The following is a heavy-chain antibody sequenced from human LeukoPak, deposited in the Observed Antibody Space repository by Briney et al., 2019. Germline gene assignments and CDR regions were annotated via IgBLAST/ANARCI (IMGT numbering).Heavy chain of an antibody. J-gene: IGHJ4*02. CDR2: IYGGGST. V-gene: IGHV3-53*05. D-gene: IGHD1-26*01. Sequence: SGGSLRLSCAASGFTVSSNYMSWVRQAPGKGLEWVSLIYGGGSTYYADSVKGRFTISRDNSKNTLYLQMNSLRAEDTAVYYCAAGIVAAFGVFDYWGQGTLVTVSS. CDR1: GFTVSSNY. CDR3: AAGIVAAFGVFDY.